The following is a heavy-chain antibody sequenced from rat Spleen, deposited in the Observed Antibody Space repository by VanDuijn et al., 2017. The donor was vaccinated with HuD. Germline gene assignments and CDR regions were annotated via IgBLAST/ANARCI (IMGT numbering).Heavy chain of an antibody. V-gene: IGHV2-1*01. CDR1: GFSLTSNS. J-gene: IGHJ2*01. CDR2: IGSGGST. Sequence: QVQLKESGPGLVQPSQTLSLTCTVSGFSLTSNSVSWVRQPPGKGLGWMGAIGSGGSTDYNSALKSRLSISRDTSKSQVFLKMNSLQTEDTAMYFCARSAKYYYDGSYYYVHFDYWGQGVMVTVSS. CDR3: ARSAKYYYDGSYYYVHFDY. D-gene: IGHD1-12*02.